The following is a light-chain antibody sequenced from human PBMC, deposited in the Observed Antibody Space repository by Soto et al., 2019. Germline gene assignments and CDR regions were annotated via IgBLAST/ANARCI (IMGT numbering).Light chain of an antibody. J-gene: IGLJ1*01. CDR3: SSYTSSSTLEYV. CDR1: SSDVGGYNY. Sequence: QSVLTQPASVSGSLGQSITISCTGTSSDVGGYNYVSWYQQHPGKAPKLMIYDVSNRPSGVSNRFSGSKSGNTASLTISGLQAEDEADYYCSSYTSSSTLEYVFGTGTKVTVL. V-gene: IGLV2-14*01. CDR2: DVS.